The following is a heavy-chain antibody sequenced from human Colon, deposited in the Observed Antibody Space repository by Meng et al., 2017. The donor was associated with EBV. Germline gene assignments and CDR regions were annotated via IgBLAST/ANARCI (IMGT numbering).Heavy chain of an antibody. Sequence: QVQLQQWGAGLLKPSXPLSLSCAVYGGSFRGYYWTWIRQPPGKGLEWVAEINYSGSTNYSPSLKSRVTISIDTSKNQFSLKLSSVTAADTAIYYCARRLAALDYWGQGTLVTVSS. CDR1: GGSFRGYY. D-gene: IGHD6-19*01. CDR3: ARRLAALDY. J-gene: IGHJ4*02. CDR2: INYSGST. V-gene: IGHV4-34*01.